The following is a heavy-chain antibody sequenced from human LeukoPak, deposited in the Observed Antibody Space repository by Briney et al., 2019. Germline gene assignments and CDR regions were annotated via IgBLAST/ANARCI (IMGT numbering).Heavy chain of an antibody. CDR2: ISGSGGST. J-gene: IGHJ4*02. CDR3: AKMPGGFGELLLAY. Sequence: GGSLRLSCAASGFTFSSYAMSWVRQAPGKGLEWVSAISGSGGSTYYADSVKSRFTISRDNSKNTLYLQMNSLRAEDTAVYYCAKMPGGFGELLLAYWGQGTLVTVSS. D-gene: IGHD3-10*01. CDR1: GFTFSSYA. V-gene: IGHV3-23*01.